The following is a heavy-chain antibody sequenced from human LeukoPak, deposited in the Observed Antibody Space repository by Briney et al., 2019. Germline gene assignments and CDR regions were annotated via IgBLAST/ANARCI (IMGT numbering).Heavy chain of an antibody. CDR1: GGSFSGYY. D-gene: IGHD3-3*01. V-gene: IGHV4-34*01. CDR3: ARSPGYYDFWSGYFDY. Sequence: SETLSLTCAVYGGSFSGYYWSWIRQPPGKGLERIGEINHSGSTNYNPSLKSRVTISGDTSKNQFSLKLSSVTAADTAVYYCARSPGYYDFWSGYFDYWGQGTLLTVSS. J-gene: IGHJ4*02. CDR2: INHSGST.